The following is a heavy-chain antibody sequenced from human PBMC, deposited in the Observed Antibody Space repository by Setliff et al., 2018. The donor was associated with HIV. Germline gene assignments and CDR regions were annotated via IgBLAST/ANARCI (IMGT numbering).Heavy chain of an antibody. V-gene: IGHV4-59*08. CDR1: YASMSDYY. CDR3: AGRDGYNRYYFDF. D-gene: IGHD5-12*01. CDR2: IYYSGST. J-gene: IGHJ4*02. Sequence: SETLSLTCTVSYASMSDYYWSWIRQPPGRGLEWIGEIYYSGSTNYNPTLKSRVTMSVHTSKNQFSLKLSSVTAADTAVYYCAGRDGYNRYYFDFWGQGTLVTVSS.